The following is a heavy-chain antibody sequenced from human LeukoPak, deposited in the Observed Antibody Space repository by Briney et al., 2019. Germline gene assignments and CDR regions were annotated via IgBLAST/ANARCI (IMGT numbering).Heavy chain of an antibody. CDR1: GGSISSSSYY. Sequence: SETLSLTCTVSGGSISSSSYYWGWIRQPPGKGLEWIGSIYYSGSTYYNPSLKSRVTISVDTSKNQFSLKLSSVTAADTAVYYCVRHFSTGKDAFDIWGQGTMVTVSS. V-gene: IGHV4-39*01. CDR3: VRHFSTGKDAFDI. CDR2: IYYSGST. D-gene: IGHD1-14*01. J-gene: IGHJ3*02.